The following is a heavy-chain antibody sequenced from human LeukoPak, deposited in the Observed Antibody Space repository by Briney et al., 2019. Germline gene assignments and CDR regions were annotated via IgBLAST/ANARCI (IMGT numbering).Heavy chain of an antibody. J-gene: IGHJ4*02. Sequence: SVKVSCKASGGTFSSYAISWVRQAPGHGLVWMGRIIPILGIANYAQKFQGRVTITADKSTSTAYMELSSLRSEDTAVYYCARDREYYYDSSGFFDYWGQGTLVTVSS. CDR1: GGTFSSYA. D-gene: IGHD3-22*01. V-gene: IGHV1-69*04. CDR3: ARDREYYYDSSGFFDY. CDR2: IIPILGIA.